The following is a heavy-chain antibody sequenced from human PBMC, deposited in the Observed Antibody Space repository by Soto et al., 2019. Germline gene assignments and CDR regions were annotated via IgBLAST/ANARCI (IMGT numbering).Heavy chain of an antibody. V-gene: IGHV5-51*01. CDR1: RYSFTSYW. J-gene: IGHJ4*02. Sequence: GASLKISCKGSRYSFTSYWIGWVRQMPGKGLEWMGIIYPGDSDTRYSPSFQGQVTISADKSISTAYLQWSSLKASDNAMYYCARSPSSWLLRYFDYWGQGTLVTVSS. D-gene: IGHD3-22*01. CDR2: IYPGDSDT. CDR3: ARSPSSWLLRYFDY.